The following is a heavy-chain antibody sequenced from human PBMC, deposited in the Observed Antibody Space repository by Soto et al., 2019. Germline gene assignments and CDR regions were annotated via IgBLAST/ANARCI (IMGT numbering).Heavy chain of an antibody. CDR1: GFTFSSYA. Sequence: GGSLRLSCAASGFTFSSYAMSWVRQAPGKGLEWVSAISGSGGSTYYADSVKGRFTISRDNSKNTLYLQMNSLRAEDTAVYYCAKDAGRIEARLVIVDYWGQGTLVTVSS. D-gene: IGHD6-6*01. J-gene: IGHJ4*02. CDR3: AKDAGRIEARLVIVDY. CDR2: ISGSGGST. V-gene: IGHV3-23*01.